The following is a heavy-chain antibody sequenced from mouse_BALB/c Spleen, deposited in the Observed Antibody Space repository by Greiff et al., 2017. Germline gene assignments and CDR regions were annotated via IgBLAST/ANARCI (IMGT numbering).Heavy chain of an antibody. Sequence: QVQLKESGAELVRPGASVTLSCKASGYTFTDYEMHWVKQTPVHGLEWIGAIDPETGGTAYNQKFKGKATLTADKSSSTAYMELRSLTSEDSAVYYCTRVGKAFDYWGQGTTLTVSS. D-gene: IGHD2-1*01. CDR3: TRVGKAFDY. CDR1: GYTFTDYE. V-gene: IGHV1-15*01. CDR2: IDPETGGT. J-gene: IGHJ2*01.